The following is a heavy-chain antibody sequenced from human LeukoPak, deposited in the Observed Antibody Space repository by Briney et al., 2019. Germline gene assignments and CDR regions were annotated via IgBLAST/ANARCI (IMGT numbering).Heavy chain of an antibody. CDR2: IYHSGST. CDR1: GGSISSSGYS. CDR3: ARGWPGDGYIPYYFDY. Sequence: PSETLSLTCAVSGGSISSSGYSWSWIRQPPGKGLEWIGYIYHSGSTYYNPSLKSRVTISVDRSKNQFSLKLSSVTAADTAVYYCARGWPGDGYIPYYFDYWGQGTLVTVSS. J-gene: IGHJ4*02. V-gene: IGHV4-30-2*01. D-gene: IGHD5-24*01.